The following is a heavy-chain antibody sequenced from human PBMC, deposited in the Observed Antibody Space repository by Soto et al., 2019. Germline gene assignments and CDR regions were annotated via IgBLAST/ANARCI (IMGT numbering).Heavy chain of an antibody. V-gene: IGHV3-23*01. CDR3: ARGGGYCTPTSCAIDS. CDR2: VSLTGDRT. D-gene: IGHD2-8*01. J-gene: IGHJ4*02. CDR1: RFSFSSYE. Sequence: VGSLRLSCVASRFSFSSYEMSWVRQAGGKGLEWVSRVSLTGDRTNYAGSVKGRFTVSRDNFKNTLYLEMDSLRPEDTAIYYCARGGGYCTPTSCAIDSWGRGTPVTVSS.